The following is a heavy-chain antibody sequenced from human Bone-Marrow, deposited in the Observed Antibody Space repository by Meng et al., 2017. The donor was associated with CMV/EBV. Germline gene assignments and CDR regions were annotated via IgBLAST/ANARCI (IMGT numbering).Heavy chain of an antibody. Sequence: GGSLRLSCKASGYRFTSYWIGWVRQMPGKGLEWMGIIYPGDSDTRYSPSFQGQVTISADKSISTAYLQWSSLKASDTAMYYCARRRIAAAGSSDAFDIWGQGTMVTVSS. CDR1: GYRFTSYW. CDR3: ARRRIAAAGSSDAFDI. V-gene: IGHV5-51*01. J-gene: IGHJ3*02. CDR2: IYPGDSDT. D-gene: IGHD6-13*01.